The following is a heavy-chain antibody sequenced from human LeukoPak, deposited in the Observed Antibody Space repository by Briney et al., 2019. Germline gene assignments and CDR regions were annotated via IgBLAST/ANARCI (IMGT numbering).Heavy chain of an antibody. CDR1: GGSISSGGYS. D-gene: IGHD2-2*01. CDR2: IYYSGNT. Sequence: SQTLSLTCAVSGGSISSGGYSWSWIRQPPGKGLEWIGYIYYSGNTNYNPSLKSRVTISVDTSKNQFSLELSSVTAADTAVFYCARGRRVGVVVPAASQDYFDYWGQGTLVTVSS. CDR3: ARGRRVGVVVPAASQDYFDY. V-gene: IGHV4-30-4*07. J-gene: IGHJ4*02.